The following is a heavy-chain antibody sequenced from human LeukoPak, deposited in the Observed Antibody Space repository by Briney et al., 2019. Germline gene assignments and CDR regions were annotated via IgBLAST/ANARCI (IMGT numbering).Heavy chain of an antibody. CDR2: TSSSSSTI. V-gene: IGHV3-48*04. J-gene: IGHJ6*02. CDR1: GFTFSGYD. CDR3: ARLRYYGMDV. Sequence: PGGSLRLSCAASGFTFSGYDMSWVRQAPGKGLEWVSYTSSSSSTINYADSVKSRFTISRDNAKNSLYLQMNSLRAEDTAVYYCARLRYYGMDVWGQGTTVTVSS.